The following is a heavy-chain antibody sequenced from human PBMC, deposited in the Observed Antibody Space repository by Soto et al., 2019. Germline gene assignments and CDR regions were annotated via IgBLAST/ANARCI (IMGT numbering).Heavy chain of an antibody. CDR1: GGSISSSSYY. V-gene: IGHV4-39*01. D-gene: IGHD6-13*01. J-gene: IGHJ4*02. CDR2: VHHSGST. Sequence: TSETLSLTCTVSGGSISSSSYYWAWIRQPPGKGLEWIGSVHHSGSTFYNPPLKSRVTMSVDTSKNHFSLRLTSVTAADTALYYCARQESGWYVFFDQWGQGTLVTVSS. CDR3: ARQESGWYVFFDQ.